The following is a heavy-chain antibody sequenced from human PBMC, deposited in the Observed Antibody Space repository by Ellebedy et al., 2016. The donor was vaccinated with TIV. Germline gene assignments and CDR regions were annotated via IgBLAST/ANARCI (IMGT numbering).Heavy chain of an antibody. J-gene: IGHJ4*02. CDR2: IKEDGSDT. V-gene: IGHV3-7*03. D-gene: IGHD6-19*01. CDR1: RFTLSSYW. Sequence: GESLKISCAASRFTLSSYWMSWVRLAPGKGLEWVANIKEDGSDTYYVDSVKGRFTISSDSAENSLSLQMNSMKAEDTAVYYCARGRYTSGWYPDYFDYWGQGTLVTVSS. CDR3: ARGRYTSGWYPDYFDY.